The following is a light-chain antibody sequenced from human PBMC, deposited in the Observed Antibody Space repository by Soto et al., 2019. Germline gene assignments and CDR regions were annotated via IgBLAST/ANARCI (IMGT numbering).Light chain of an antibody. CDR1: SSDVGGYNY. J-gene: IGLJ1*01. Sequence: LTHPGSVSGYPGRSITSSCTRTSSDVGGYNYVSWYQQHPGKAPKLMIYEVSNRPSGVSNRFSGSKSGKTASLTISGLLAQEEADYYCSSYTSSSTQVFGTGTKVTVL. CDR3: SSYTSSSTQV. V-gene: IGLV2-14*01. CDR2: EVS.